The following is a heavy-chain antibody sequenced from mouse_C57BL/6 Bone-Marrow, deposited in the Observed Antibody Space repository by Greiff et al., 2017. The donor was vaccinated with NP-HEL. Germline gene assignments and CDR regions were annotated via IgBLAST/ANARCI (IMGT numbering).Heavy chain of an antibody. CDR1: GYTFTDYE. CDR2: IDPETGGT. J-gene: IGHJ4*01. Sequence: QVQLQQSGAELVRPGASVTLSCKASGYTFTDYEMHWVKQTPVHGLEWIGAIDPETGGTAYNQKFKGKAILTADKSSSTAYMELRSLTSEDSAVYYCTRLGITTVVATDYAMDYWGQGTSVTVSS. CDR3: TRLGITTVVATDYAMDY. V-gene: IGHV1-15*01. D-gene: IGHD1-1*01.